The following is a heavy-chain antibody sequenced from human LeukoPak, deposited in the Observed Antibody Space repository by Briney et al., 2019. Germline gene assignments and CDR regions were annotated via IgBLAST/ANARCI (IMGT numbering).Heavy chain of an antibody. CDR3: ARVPSWELLGLSAFDP. CDR1: GYTFTSYG. CDR2: ISAYNGNT. D-gene: IGHD1-26*01. J-gene: IGHJ5*02. Sequence: ASVKVSCKASGYTFTSYGISWVRQAPGQGLEWMGWISAYNGNTNYAQKLQGRVTMTTDTSTSTAYMELRSLRSDDTAVYYCARVPSWELLGLSAFDPWGQGTLVTVSS. V-gene: IGHV1-18*01.